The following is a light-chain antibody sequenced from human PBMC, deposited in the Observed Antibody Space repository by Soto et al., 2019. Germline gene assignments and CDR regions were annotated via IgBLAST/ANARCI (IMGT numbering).Light chain of an antibody. CDR1: QSVSSSY. J-gene: IGKJ5*01. V-gene: IGKV3-20*01. CDR3: QQYGSSPPIT. CDR2: DAS. Sequence: ELGLTQSPGTLSLSPGERATLSCRASQSVSSSYLAWYQQKPGQAPRLLIYDASSRATGIPDRFSGSGSGTDFTLTISSLEPEDFAVYYCQQYGSSPPITFGQGTRLEIK.